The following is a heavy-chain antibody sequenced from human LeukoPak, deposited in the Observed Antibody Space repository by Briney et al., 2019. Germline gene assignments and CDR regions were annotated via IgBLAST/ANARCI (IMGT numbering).Heavy chain of an antibody. CDR3: ARDRITYCSGGSCSYFDS. V-gene: IGHV3-21*01. Sequence: GGSLRLSCAASGFTFSSYSMNWVRQAPGKGLEWVSSISGSSSYIYYADSLKGRFTISRGNAKNSLYLQMNSLRAEDTAVYYCARDRITYCSGGSCSYFDSWGQGTLVTVSS. J-gene: IGHJ4*02. D-gene: IGHD2-15*01. CDR1: GFTFSSYS. CDR2: ISGSSSYI.